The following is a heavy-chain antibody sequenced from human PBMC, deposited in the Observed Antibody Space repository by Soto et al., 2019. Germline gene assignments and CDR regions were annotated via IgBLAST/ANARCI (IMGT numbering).Heavy chain of an antibody. J-gene: IGHJ3*02. CDR1: GFTFSSYA. D-gene: IGHD3-22*01. CDR3: AKVTGYYDSSGYYPLDAFDI. CDR2: ISGSGGST. V-gene: IGHV3-23*01. Sequence: LRLSCAASGFTFSSYAMSWVRQAPGKGLEWVSAISGSGGSTYYADSVKGRFTISRDNSKNTLYLQMNSLRAEDTAVYYCAKVTGYYDSSGYYPLDAFDIWGQGTMVTVSS.